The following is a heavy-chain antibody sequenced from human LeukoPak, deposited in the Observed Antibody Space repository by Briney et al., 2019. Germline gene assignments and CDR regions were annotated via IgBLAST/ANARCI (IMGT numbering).Heavy chain of an antibody. D-gene: IGHD4-11*01. Sequence: VGSLRLSCAASGFTFRSYNMIWVRQAPGEGLEWVSTIRGSGGITYYADSVKGRFTISRDESKNTLYLQMNSLRAEDTAVYYCAKGRGSNSDGGDCWGQGTLVTVSS. J-gene: IGHJ4*02. CDR2: IRGSGGIT. CDR1: GFTFRSYN. CDR3: AKGRGSNSDGGDC. V-gene: IGHV3-23*01.